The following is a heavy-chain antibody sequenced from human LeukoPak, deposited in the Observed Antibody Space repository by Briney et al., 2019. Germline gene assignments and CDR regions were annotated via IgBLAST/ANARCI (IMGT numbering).Heavy chain of an antibody. D-gene: IGHD6-13*01. V-gene: IGHV3-23*01. CDR2: ISGSGGST. CDR3: AKDFSPQLEYYYYYYGMDV. J-gene: IGHJ6*02. Sequence: GGSLRLSCAASGFTFSSYAMSWVRQAPGKGLEWVSAISGSGGSTYYADSVKGRFTIYRDNSKNTLYLQMISLRAEDTAVYYCAKDFSPQLEYYYYYYGMDVWGQGTTVTVSS. CDR1: GFTFSSYA.